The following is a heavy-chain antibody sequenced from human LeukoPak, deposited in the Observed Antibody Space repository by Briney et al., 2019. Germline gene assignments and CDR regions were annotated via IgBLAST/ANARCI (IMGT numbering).Heavy chain of an antibody. D-gene: IGHD5-18*01. CDR2: IKQDGSEK. J-gene: IGHJ4*02. V-gene: IGHV3-7*01. Sequence: GGSLRLSCAASGFTFSSYWMTWVRQAPGKGLEWVANIKQDGSEKYYVDSVKGRFTISRDNAKSSLYLQMNSLRAEDTAVYYCAREGYNYGYGRFDYWGQGTLVTVSS. CDR3: AREGYNYGYGRFDY. CDR1: GFTFSSYW.